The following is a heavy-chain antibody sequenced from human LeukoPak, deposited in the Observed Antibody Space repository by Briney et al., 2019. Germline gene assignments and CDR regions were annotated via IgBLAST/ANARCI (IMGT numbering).Heavy chain of an antibody. V-gene: IGHV3-53*01. D-gene: IGHD6-19*01. Sequence: GGSLRLSCAASGFTFSTYGMHWVRQAPGKGLEWVSVIYSGGSTYYADSVKGRFTISRDNSKNTLYLQMNSLRAEDTAVYYCARGGIAVAGSGWFDPWGQGTLVTVSS. CDR1: GFTFSTYG. CDR3: ARGGIAVAGSGWFDP. J-gene: IGHJ5*02. CDR2: IYSGGST.